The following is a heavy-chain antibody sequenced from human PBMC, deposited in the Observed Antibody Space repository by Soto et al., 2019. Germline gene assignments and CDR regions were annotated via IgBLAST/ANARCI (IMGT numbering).Heavy chain of an antibody. CDR1: GYRFTTYY. CDR2: MNIDTGGT. J-gene: IGHJ4*02. CDR3: ARDGNFAFRGYSFAFDL. V-gene: IGHV1-2*06. Sequence: ASVKVSCKASGYRFTTYYIHWVRQAPGQGLEWMGRMNIDTGGTTYAQKFQGRVTVTRDTSISTAYMEVSSVKSDDTAMYYCARDGNFAFRGYSFAFDLWGQGTLVTVSS. D-gene: IGHD5-18*01.